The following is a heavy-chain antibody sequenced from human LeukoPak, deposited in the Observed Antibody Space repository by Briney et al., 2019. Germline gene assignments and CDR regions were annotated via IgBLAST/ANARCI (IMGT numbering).Heavy chain of an antibody. CDR2: ISYDGNHK. CDR1: GFTFSSYP. J-gene: IGHJ4*02. CDR3: AKVTDLYFDWLSSLDY. Sequence: GGSLRLSCAASGFTFSSYPMHWVRQAPGKGLEWVSLISYDGNHKYYADSVKGRFTISRDNSKNMFYVQINSLRPEDTAVYYCAKVTDLYFDWLSSLDYWGQGTLVTVSS. V-gene: IGHV3-30-3*01. D-gene: IGHD3-9*01.